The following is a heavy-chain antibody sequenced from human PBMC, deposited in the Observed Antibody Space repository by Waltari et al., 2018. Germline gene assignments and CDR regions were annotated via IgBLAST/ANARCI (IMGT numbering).Heavy chain of an antibody. CDR1: GFTFTSFL. CDR2: IRQDGSEK. CDR3: AKDNWGRPGGIDGFDV. Sequence: EVQLVESGVDLVRPGGSLRLFCVALGFTFTSFLLIRVRQAPGKGLEWVANIRQDGSEKKYLDSVRGRFIISRDNAKNAVYLQMNSLRVEDTALYYCAKDNWGRPGGIDGFDVWGQGTMVTVSS. V-gene: IGHV3-7*01. J-gene: IGHJ3*01. D-gene: IGHD7-27*01.